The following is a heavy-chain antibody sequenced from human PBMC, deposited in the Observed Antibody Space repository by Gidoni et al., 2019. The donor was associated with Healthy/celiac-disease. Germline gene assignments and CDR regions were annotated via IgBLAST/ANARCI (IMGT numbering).Heavy chain of an antibody. CDR3: AKDSAAAGYYFDY. CDR2: ISWNSGSI. D-gene: IGHD6-13*01. V-gene: IGHV3-9*01. CDR1: GFTFDDYA. J-gene: IGHJ4*02. Sequence: EVQLVESGGGLVQPGRSLRLSCAASGFTFDDYAMHWVRHAPGKGLEWVSGISWNSGSIGYADSVKGRFTISRDNAKNSLYLQMNSLRAEDTALYYCAKDSAAAGYYFDYWGQGTLVTVSS.